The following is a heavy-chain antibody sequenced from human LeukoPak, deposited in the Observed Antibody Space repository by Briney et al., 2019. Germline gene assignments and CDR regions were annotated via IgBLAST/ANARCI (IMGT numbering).Heavy chain of an antibody. J-gene: IGHJ4*02. V-gene: IGHV1-18*01. CDR1: GYTFTSYG. D-gene: IGHD3-22*01. CDR3: ARETIYYDSSGYYYVY. CDR2: ISAYNGNT. Sequence: ASVKVSCKASGYTFTSYGIGWVRQAPGQGLEWMGWISAYNGNTNYAQKLQGRVTMTTDTSTSTAYMELRSLRSDDTAVYYCARETIYYDSSGYYYVYWGQGTLVTVSS.